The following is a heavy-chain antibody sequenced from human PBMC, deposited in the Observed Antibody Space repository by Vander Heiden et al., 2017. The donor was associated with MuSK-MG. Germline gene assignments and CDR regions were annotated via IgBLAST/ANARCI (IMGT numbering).Heavy chain of an antibody. Sequence: QVQLQQCGAGLLKPSVTLSLLCAAYGGSFSGYYWSWVGQPAGKGLGGIGEINHSGSTNYNPSLKSRVTISGDTSKNQFSLRLSSVTAADTAVYYCARGKGVTGVWGKGTTVTVSS. CDR2: INHSGST. CDR3: ARGKGVTGV. J-gene: IGHJ6*04. CDR1: GGSFSGYY. D-gene: IGHD3-10*01. V-gene: IGHV4-34*01.